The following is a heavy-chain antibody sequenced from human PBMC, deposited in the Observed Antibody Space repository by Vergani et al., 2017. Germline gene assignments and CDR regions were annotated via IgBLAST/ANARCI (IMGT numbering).Heavy chain of an antibody. J-gene: IGHJ5*02. CDR3: ASELRLLYNRFDP. CDR1: GFTFNQYG. V-gene: IGHV3-33*01. Sequence: QVQLVESVGGVVQPGRSLRLFCAASGFTFNQYGMHWVRQAPGKGLEWVAVTWYDGNNKQYADSVKGRFTISRDNSKSTMYLQMNSLRDEETGVYYFASELRLLYNRFDPWGQGTLVTVSS. CDR2: TWYDGNNK. D-gene: IGHD1-14*01.